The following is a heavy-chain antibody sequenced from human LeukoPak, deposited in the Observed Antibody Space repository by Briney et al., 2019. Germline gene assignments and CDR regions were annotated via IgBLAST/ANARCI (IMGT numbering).Heavy chain of an antibody. CDR3: ASGGPCNSTNYYYYCCMDV. V-gene: IGHV3-48*04. CDR1: GFSFSTYA. CDR2: ISGSSNTI. Sequence: GGSLRLSCAASGFSFSTYAMNWVRQAPGKGLEWLSYISGSSNTIYYADSVKGRFTVSRDNAKNSLHLQMNSLRTEDTAVYFCASGGPCNSTNYYYYCCMDVWGKGTTVTVSS. J-gene: IGHJ6*03. D-gene: IGHD2/OR15-2a*01.